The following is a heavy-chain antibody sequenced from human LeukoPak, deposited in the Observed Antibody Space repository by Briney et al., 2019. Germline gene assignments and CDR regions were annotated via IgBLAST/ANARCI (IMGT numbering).Heavy chain of an antibody. CDR3: AKAWPAAGTFDS. V-gene: IGHV3-23*01. CDR1: GFTFSSYA. D-gene: IGHD6-13*01. Sequence: GGSLRLSCAASGFTFSSYAMTWVRQAPGKGLEWVSTILPGGGDTYYADSVKGRFTISRDTSKNTLYLQMNTLRVEDTAVYYSAKAWPAAGTFDSWGQGSLVTVSS. J-gene: IGHJ4*02. CDR2: ILPGGGDT.